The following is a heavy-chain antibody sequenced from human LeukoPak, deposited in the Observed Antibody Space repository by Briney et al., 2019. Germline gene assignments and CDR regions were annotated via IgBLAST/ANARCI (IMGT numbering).Heavy chain of an antibody. CDR1: GFTFSSYE. D-gene: IGHD6-19*01. CDR3: ARERGSAWPIDFDY. CDR2: ISSSGSTI. J-gene: IGHJ4*02. Sequence: PGGSLRLSCAASGFTFSSYEMNWVRQAPGKGLEWVSYISSSGSTIYYADSVKGRFTISRDNAKNSLYLQLSSLRVEDTAIYYCARERGSAWPIDFDYWGQGSLVTVSS. V-gene: IGHV3-48*03.